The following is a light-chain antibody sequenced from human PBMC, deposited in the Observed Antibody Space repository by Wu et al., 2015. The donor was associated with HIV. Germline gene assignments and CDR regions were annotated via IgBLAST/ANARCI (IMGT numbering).Light chain of an antibody. CDR2: AAS. CDR1: QDISSA. CDR3: QQSYNTLLFT. V-gene: IGKV1-39*01. J-gene: IGKJ3*01. Sequence: IQLTQSPSSLSASVGDRVTITCRAGQDISSALAWYQQKPGNAPKLLIYAASSLQSGVPSRFSGSGSGTDFTLTISGLQPEDFATYYCQQSYNTLLFTFGPGTKVDIQ.